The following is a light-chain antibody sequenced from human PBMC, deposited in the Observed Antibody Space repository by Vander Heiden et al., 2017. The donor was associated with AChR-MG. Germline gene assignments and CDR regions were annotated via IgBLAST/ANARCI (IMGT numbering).Light chain of an antibody. J-gene: IGLJ3*02. CDR2: DTS. Sequence: QTVVTQEPSLSVSPGGTVTLTCGSSTGVVTSGHTPYWFQQKPGQAPTTLIYDTSKKHCGTPVRFSGSLLGGKATLTLSGAQPEDEAEYYCLLSYGGWKVFGGGTKLTVL. CDR1: TGVVTSGHT. CDR3: LLSYGGWKV. V-gene: IGLV7-46*01.